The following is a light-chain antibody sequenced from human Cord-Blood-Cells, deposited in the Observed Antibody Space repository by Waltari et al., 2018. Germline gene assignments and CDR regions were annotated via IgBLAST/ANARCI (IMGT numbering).Light chain of an antibody. CDR3: QQRSNWPHT. Sequence: EIVLTQSQATLSLSPGERATLSCRASQSVSSYLDWYQQKPGQAPRLLIYDASNRDTGIPAMFSGSGSGTDFTLTISSLEPEDFAVYYCQQRSNWPHTFGQGTKLEIK. CDR1: QSVSSY. CDR2: DAS. V-gene: IGKV3-11*01. J-gene: IGKJ2*01.